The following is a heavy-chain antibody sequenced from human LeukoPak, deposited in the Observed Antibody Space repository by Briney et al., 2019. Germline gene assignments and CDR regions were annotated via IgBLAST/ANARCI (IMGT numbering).Heavy chain of an antibody. V-gene: IGHV4-59*01. CDR3: ARNGGNFHIDY. D-gene: IGHD4-23*01. CDR2: MYYSGST. Sequence: PSETLSLTCTVSGGSISSYYWSWIRQPPGKGLEWIGYMYYSGSTNYNPSLKSRVTISVDTSKNQFSLKLSSVTAADTAVYYCARNGGNFHIDYWGQGTLVTVSS. J-gene: IGHJ4*02. CDR1: GGSISSYY.